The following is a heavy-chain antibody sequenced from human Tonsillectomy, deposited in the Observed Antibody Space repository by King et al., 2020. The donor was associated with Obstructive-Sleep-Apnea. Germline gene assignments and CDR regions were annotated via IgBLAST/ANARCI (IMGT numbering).Heavy chain of an antibody. CDR1: GFSFRDYS. Sequence: VQLVESGGGVVQPGRSLRVFCAASGFSFRDYSIHWVRQAPGKGLEWVAFISYDGINKYYADSVKGRFTISRDNSNNTLFLQMNSLRPEDTAVYYCASGILMRYDNIYQSYYGMDVWGQGTPVTISS. CDR2: ISYDGINK. D-gene: IGHD5-12*01. J-gene: IGHJ6*02. V-gene: IGHV3-30-3*01. CDR3: ASGILMRYDNIYQSYYGMDV.